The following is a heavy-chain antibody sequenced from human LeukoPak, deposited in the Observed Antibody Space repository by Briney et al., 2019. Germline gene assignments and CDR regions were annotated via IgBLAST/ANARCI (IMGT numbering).Heavy chain of an antibody. CDR1: GGSFSGYY. CDR3: ARRLRAPMIGGGYYSYYFDY. D-gene: IGHD3-22*01. CDR2: INHSGST. V-gene: IGHV4-34*01. Sequence: PSETLSLTCAVYGGSFSGYYWSWIRQPPGKGLEWIGEINHSGSTNYNPSLKSRVTISVDTSKNQFSLKLSSVTAADTAVYYCARRLRAPMIGGGYYSYYFDYWGQGTLVTVSS. J-gene: IGHJ4*02.